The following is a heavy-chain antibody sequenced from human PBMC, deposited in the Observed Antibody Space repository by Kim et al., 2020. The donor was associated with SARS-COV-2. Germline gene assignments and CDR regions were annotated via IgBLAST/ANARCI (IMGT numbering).Heavy chain of an antibody. V-gene: IGHV1-69*13. CDR3: ARGYYDSSGYLGGYYYYYGMDV. D-gene: IGHD3-22*01. J-gene: IGHJ6*02. Sequence: SVKVSCKASGGTFSSYAISWVRQAPGQGLEWMGGIIPIFGTANYAQKFQGRVTITADESTSTAYMELSSLRSEDTAVYYCARGYYDSSGYLGGYYYYYGMDVWGQGTTVTVSS. CDR1: GGTFSSYA. CDR2: IIPIFGTA.